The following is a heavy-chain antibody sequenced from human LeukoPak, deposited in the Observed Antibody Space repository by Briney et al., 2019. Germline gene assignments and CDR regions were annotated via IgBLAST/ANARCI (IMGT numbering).Heavy chain of an antibody. J-gene: IGHJ4*02. CDR2: IYSGGST. CDR1: GFTVSSNY. V-gene: IGHV3-53*01. D-gene: IGHD2/OR15-2a*01. CDR3: ARDRLYYFDY. Sequence: PGGSLRLSCVASGFTVSSNYMSWVRQAPGKGLEWGSVIYSGGSTYYADSVKGRFTISRDNSKNTLYLQMNSLRAEDTAVYYCARDRLYYFDYWGQGTLVTVSS.